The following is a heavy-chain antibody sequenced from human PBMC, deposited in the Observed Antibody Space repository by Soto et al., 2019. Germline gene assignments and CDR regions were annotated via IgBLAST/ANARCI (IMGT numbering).Heavy chain of an antibody. CDR2: IYPGDSDT. CDR3: ARQDGSALYYFDY. Sequence: PGESLKISCNGSGYTFTSYWIAWVRQMPGKGLEWMGIIYPGDSDTRYSPSFQGQVSISADKSISTAYLQWSSLKASDTAMYYCARQDGSALYYFDYWAQGTLLTVSS. D-gene: IGHD6-19*01. CDR1: GYTFTSYW. J-gene: IGHJ4*02. V-gene: IGHV5-51*01.